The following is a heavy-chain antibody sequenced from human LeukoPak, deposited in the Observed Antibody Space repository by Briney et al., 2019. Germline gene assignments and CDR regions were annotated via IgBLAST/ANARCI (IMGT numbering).Heavy chain of an antibody. Sequence: GGSLRLPCAASGFTFSSYAMSWVRQAPGKGLEWVSAISGSGGSTYYADSVKGRFTISGDNSKNTLYLQMNSLRAEDTAVYYCAKDPYSSSWYNWFDPWGQGTLVTVSS. V-gene: IGHV3-23*01. CDR2: ISGSGGST. J-gene: IGHJ5*02. D-gene: IGHD6-13*01. CDR1: GFTFSSYA. CDR3: AKDPYSSSWYNWFDP.